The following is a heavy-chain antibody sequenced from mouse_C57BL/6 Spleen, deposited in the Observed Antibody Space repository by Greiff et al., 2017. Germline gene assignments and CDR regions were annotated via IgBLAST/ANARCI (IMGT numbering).Heavy chain of an antibody. J-gene: IGHJ1*03. V-gene: IGHV1-82*01. CDR1: GYAFSSSW. D-gene: IGHD1-1*01. CDR3: ASPYYGSSYGYFDG. CDR2: IYPGDGDT. Sequence: QVQLQQSGPELVKPGASVKISCKASGYAFSSSWMNWVKQRPGKGLEWIGRIYPGDGDTNYNGKFKGKATLTADKSSSTAYMQLSSLTSEDSAVYFCASPYYGSSYGYFDGWGTGTTVTVSS.